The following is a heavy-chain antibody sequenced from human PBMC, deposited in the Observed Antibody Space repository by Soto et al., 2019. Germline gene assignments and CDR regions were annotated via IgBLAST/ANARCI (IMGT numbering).Heavy chain of an antibody. CDR2: TSYDGTNK. V-gene: IGHV3-30*18. CDR1: GFTFSTHG. D-gene: IGHD2-15*01. CDR3: AKDLSGARWYYDALDV. J-gene: IGHJ6*02. Sequence: GGSLRLSCEVSGFTFSTHGMHWVCQAPGKGLEWVAGTSYDGTNKYYARSVQGRFTISRENSMKTLYLQMNSLRTEDTAVYYCAKDLSGARWYYDALDVWGQGTTVTVS.